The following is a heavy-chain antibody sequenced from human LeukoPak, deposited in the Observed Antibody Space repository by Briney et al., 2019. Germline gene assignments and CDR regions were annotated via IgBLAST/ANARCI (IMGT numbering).Heavy chain of an antibody. CDR3: ARDRGDYLFDY. D-gene: IGHD4-17*01. V-gene: IGHV3-21*01. Sequence: GGSLRLSCAASGFTFSSYSMNWVRQAPGKGLEWVSSISSSSSYIYYADSVKGRFTISRDNAKNPLYLQMNSLRAEDTAVYYCARDRGDYLFDYWGQGTLVTVSS. CDR2: ISSSSSYI. CDR1: GFTFSSYS. J-gene: IGHJ4*02.